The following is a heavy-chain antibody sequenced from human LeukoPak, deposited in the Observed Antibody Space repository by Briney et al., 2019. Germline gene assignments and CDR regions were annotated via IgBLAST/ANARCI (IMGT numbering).Heavy chain of an antibody. D-gene: IGHD3-10*01. CDR2: ISNSGSTM. Sequence: GGSLRLSCAASGFTFSDYYMFWIRQAPGKGLEWISYISNSGSTMYYADSVKGRLTISRDNAKNSLYLQMNSLRAEDTAVYYCARDALGSYDYWGQGTLVTVSS. V-gene: IGHV3-11*01. CDR1: GFTFSDYY. CDR3: ARDALGSYDY. J-gene: IGHJ4*02.